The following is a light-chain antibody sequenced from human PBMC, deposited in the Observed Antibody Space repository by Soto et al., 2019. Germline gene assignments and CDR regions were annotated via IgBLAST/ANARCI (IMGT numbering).Light chain of an antibody. J-gene: IGLJ3*02. CDR1: SSKIGADFD. CDR2: HNN. V-gene: IGLV1-40*01. Sequence: QSVLTQPPSVSGAPGQRVTISCTGSSSKIGADFDVHWYQHLPGTAPKLLISHNNNRPSGVPDRFSGSKSGTSASLAITGLQADDEAVYYCQSRDSSLSSSWVFGGGTKLTVL. CDR3: QSRDSSLSSSWV.